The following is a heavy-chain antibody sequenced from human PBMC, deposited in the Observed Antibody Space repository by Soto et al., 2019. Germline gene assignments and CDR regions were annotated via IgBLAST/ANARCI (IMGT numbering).Heavy chain of an antibody. CDR2: IYSSGST. Sequence: PSETLSLTCTVSGGAINIYYWTWIRQPAGKGLEWIGRIYSSGSTKYNPSLQSRVTMSLDTSKNQFSLRLTSVTAADTAVYYCARGQRFSDWFDPWGQGNLVTVSS. J-gene: IGHJ5*02. CDR3: ARGQRFSDWFDP. CDR1: GGAINIYY. D-gene: IGHD3-3*01. V-gene: IGHV4-4*07.